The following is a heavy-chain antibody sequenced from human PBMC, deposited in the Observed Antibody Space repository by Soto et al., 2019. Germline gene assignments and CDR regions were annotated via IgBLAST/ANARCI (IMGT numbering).Heavy chain of an antibody. Sequence: QVQLVQSGAEVKKPGSSVKVSCKASGGTFSSYTISWVRQAPGQGLEWMGRIIPILGIANYAQKFQGRVKITADKSTSTAYMELSSLRSEDTAVYYCARDYYYYGMDVWGQGTTVTVSS. CDR1: GGTFSSYT. CDR2: IIPILGIA. V-gene: IGHV1-69*08. J-gene: IGHJ6*02. CDR3: ARDYYYYGMDV.